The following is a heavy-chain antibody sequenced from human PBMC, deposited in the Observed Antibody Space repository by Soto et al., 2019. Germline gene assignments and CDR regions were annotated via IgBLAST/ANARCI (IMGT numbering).Heavy chain of an antibody. J-gene: IGHJ6*02. CDR1: GFTFSSYA. D-gene: IGHD2-15*01. CDR2: ISYDGSNK. V-gene: IGHV3-30-3*01. Sequence: QVQLVESGGGVVQPGRSLRLSCAASGFTFSSYAMHWVRQAPGKGLEWVAVISYDGSNKYYADSVKGRFTISRDNSKNTLYLQMNSMRAEDTAVYYCARVLVVAATYYSYGMDVWGQGTTVTVSS. CDR3: ARVLVVAATYYSYGMDV.